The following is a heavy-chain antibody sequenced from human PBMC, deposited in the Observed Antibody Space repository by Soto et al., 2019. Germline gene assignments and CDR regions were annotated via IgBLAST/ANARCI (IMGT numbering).Heavy chain of an antibody. Sequence: ASVKVSCKASGYTFTSYGISWVRQAPGQGLEWMGWISAYNGNTNYAQKLQGRVTMTTVTSTSTAYMELRSLRSDDTAVYYCARDRYYGSGSYYANDAFDIWGQGTMVTVSS. V-gene: IGHV1-18*04. CDR1: GYTFTSYG. D-gene: IGHD3-10*01. J-gene: IGHJ3*02. CDR3: ARDRYYGSGSYYANDAFDI. CDR2: ISAYNGNT.